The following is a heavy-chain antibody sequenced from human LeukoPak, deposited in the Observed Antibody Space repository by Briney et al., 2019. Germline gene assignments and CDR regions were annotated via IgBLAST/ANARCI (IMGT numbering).Heavy chain of an antibody. CDR2: IYYSGST. V-gene: IGHV4-61*01. J-gene: IGHJ4*02. CDR1: GGSVSSGSYY. Sequence: PSETLSLTCTVSGGSVSSGSYYWRWIRQPPGKGLEWIGYIYYSGSTNYNPSLKSRVTISVDTSKNQFSLKLSSVTAADTAVYYCARGGYSGYDYKAVDYWGQGTLVTVSS. CDR3: ARGGYSGYDYKAVDY. D-gene: IGHD5-12*01.